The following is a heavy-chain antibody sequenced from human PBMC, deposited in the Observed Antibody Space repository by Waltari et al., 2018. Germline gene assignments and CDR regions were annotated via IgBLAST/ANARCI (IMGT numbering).Heavy chain of an antibody. CDR3: ARDNNYKIDY. CDR1: GFTFSSFW. CDR2: INGDESTT. J-gene: IGHJ4*02. D-gene: IGHD4-4*01. V-gene: IGHV3-74*01. Sequence: EVQLVESGGGLVQPGGSLRLSCAASGFTFSSFWMYWVRQAPGKGLVYVSVINGDESTTGYAESVKGRFTISRDNAKNTLYLQMNSLRAEDTAVYYCARDNNYKIDYWGQGTLVTVSS.